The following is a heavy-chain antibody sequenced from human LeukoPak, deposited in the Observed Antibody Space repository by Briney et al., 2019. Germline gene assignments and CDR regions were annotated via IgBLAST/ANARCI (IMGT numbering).Heavy chain of an antibody. CDR2: IYSGGST. D-gene: IGHD3-3*01. Sequence: GGSLRLSCAASGFTVSSNYMSWVRQAPGKGLEWVSVIYSGGSTYYADSVKGRFTISRDNSKNTLYLQMNSLRAEDTAVYYCAKTQLRFPKNNWFDPWGQGTLVTVSS. CDR3: AKTQLRFPKNNWFDP. CDR1: GFTVSSNY. J-gene: IGHJ5*02. V-gene: IGHV3-53*01.